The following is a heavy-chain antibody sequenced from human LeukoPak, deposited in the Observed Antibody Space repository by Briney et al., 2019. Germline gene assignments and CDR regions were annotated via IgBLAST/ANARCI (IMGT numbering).Heavy chain of an antibody. Sequence: SETLSPTCTVSGGSISSGDYYWSWIRQPPGKGLEWIGYIYYSGSTYYNPSLKSRVTISVDTSKNQFSLKLSSVTAADTAVYYCARARDCSSTSCYAGFDPWGQGTLVTVSS. J-gene: IGHJ5*02. CDR2: IYYSGST. CDR3: ARARDCSSTSCYAGFDP. D-gene: IGHD2-2*01. CDR1: GGSISSGDYY. V-gene: IGHV4-30-4*01.